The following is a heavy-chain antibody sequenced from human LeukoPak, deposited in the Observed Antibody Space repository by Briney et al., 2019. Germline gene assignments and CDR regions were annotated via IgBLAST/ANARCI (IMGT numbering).Heavy chain of an antibody. CDR3: ARDTPYCSSTSCYSDY. J-gene: IGHJ4*02. Sequence: ASVKVSCKASGYTFTSYGISWVRQAPGQGLEWMGWISAYNGNTNYAQKLQGRVTMTTDTSTSTAYMELRSLRSDDTAVYYCARDTPYCSSTSCYSDYWGQGTLVTVPS. CDR1: GYTFTSYG. CDR2: ISAYNGNT. V-gene: IGHV1-18*01. D-gene: IGHD2-2*01.